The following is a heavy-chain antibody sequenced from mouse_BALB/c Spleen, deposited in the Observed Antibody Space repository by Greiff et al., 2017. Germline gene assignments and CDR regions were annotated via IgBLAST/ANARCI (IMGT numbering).Heavy chain of an antibody. D-gene: IGHD2-10*02. J-gene: IGHJ4*01. Sequence: DVMLVESGGGLVKPGGSLKLSCAASGFTFSSYAMSWVRQTPEKRLEWVASISSGGSTYYPDSVKGRFTISRDNARNILYLQMSSLRSEDTAMYYCARGGYGNPRAMDYWGQGTSVTVSS. CDR1: GFTFSSYA. CDR3: ARGGYGNPRAMDY. CDR2: ISSGGST. V-gene: IGHV5-6-5*01.